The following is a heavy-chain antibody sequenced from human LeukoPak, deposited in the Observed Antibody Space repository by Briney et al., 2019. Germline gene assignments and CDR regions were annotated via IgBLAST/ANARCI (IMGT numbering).Heavy chain of an antibody. J-gene: IGHJ4*02. D-gene: IGHD5-12*01. CDR1: GFTFSSYA. V-gene: IGHV3-30-3*01. CDR3: ARDLYGGYLGLDY. CDR2: ISYDGSNK. Sequence: PGGSLRLSCAASGFTFSSYAMSWVRQAPGKGLEWVAVISYDGSNKYYADSVKGRFTISRDNSKNTLYLQMNSLRAEDTAVYHCARDLYGGYLGLDYWGQGTLVTVSS.